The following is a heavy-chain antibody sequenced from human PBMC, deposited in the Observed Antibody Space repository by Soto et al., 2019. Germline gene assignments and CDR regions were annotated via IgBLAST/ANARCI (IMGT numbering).Heavy chain of an antibody. CDR3: ARDLSSAAFDI. CDR1: GITFSNYR. D-gene: IGHD3-16*02. Sequence: EVQLVESGGGLVNPGGSLRLSCAASGITFSNYRMNWVRQAPGKGLEWVSSIGSDGTYIYYADSVKGRFTISRDNAKKSVNLQMNSLRAEDTAVYYCARDLSSAAFDIWGQGTMVTVSS. CDR2: IGSDGTYI. J-gene: IGHJ3*02. V-gene: IGHV3-21*01.